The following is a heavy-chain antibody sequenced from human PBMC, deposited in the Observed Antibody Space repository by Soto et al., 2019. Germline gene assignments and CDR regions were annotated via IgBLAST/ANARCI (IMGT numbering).Heavy chain of an antibody. D-gene: IGHD6-6*01. Sequence: QVQLLQSGAEVKKPGASLKVSCKASGYTFTNYGITWVRQAPGQGLEWMGWISAYNGNTHYTQRLQGRVTMTTDTPTCTAYMELRGLRSGDTAVYYCARGRQLVSYFYYYMYVWGKGTTVTVSS. CDR2: ISAYNGNT. V-gene: IGHV1-18*01. J-gene: IGHJ6*03. CDR1: GYTFTNYG. CDR3: ARGRQLVSYFYYYMYV.